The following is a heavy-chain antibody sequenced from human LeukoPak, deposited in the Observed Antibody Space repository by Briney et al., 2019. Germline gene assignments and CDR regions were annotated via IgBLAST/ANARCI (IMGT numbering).Heavy chain of an antibody. CDR1: GGSFSGYY. J-gene: IGHJ4*02. CDR2: IYYSGST. Sequence: PSETLSLTCAVYGGSFSGYYWSWIRQPPGKGLEWIGYIYYSGSTNYNPSLKSRVTISVDTSKNQFSLKLSSVTAADTAVYYCARENGGSGYHFDYWGQGTLVTVSS. D-gene: IGHD3-22*01. CDR3: ARENGGSGYHFDY. V-gene: IGHV4-59*01.